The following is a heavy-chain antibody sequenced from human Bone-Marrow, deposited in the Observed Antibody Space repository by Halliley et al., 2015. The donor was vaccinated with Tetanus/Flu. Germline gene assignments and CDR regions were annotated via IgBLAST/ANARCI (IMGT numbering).Heavy chain of an antibody. Sequence: SLRLSCAASGFPFDDYAMHWVRQVPGKGLEWVSGISWNSGSVCYADSVKGRFTISRDNARNSLYLQMNSLRAEDTALYYCAKDLKLGSSTPWQSHGMDVWGRGATVPVSS. J-gene: IGHJ6*04. CDR1: GFPFDDYA. V-gene: IGHV3-9*01. CDR3: AKDLKLGSSTPWQSHGMDV. D-gene: IGHD6-6*01. CDR2: ISWNSGSV.